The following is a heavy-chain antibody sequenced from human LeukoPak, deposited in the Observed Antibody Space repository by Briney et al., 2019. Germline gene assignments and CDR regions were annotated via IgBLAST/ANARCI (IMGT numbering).Heavy chain of an antibody. CDR2: IWYDGSNK. D-gene: IGHD6-19*01. V-gene: IGHV3-33*01. Sequence: GGSLRLSCAASGFTFSSYGMHWVRQAPGKGLEWVAVIWYDGSNKYYADSVKGRFTISRDNSKNTLYLQMNSLRAEDTAVYYCASIAVAGTFDYWGQETLVTVSS. CDR3: ASIAVAGTFDY. CDR1: GFTFSSYG. J-gene: IGHJ4*02.